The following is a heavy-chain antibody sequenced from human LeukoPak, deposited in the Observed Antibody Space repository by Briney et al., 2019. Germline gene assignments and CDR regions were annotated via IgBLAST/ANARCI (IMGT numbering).Heavy chain of an antibody. D-gene: IGHD3-10*01. CDR2: ISTYNGNT. CDR3: ARDGWFGDLDAFDI. CDR1: VYTFTQYD. V-gene: IGHV1-18*01. Sequence: ASVHVSCKASVYTFTQYDISWVRQAPGPGLEWIGWISTYNGNTNHAQKPQGRVTMTTDTSTSTAYMELRSLRSDDTAVYYCARDGWFGDLDAFDIWGQGTMVIVSS. J-gene: IGHJ3*02.